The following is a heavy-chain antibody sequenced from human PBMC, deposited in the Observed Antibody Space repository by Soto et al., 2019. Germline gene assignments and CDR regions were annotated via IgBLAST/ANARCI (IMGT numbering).Heavy chain of an antibody. CDR1: GVTFSSYN. V-gene: IGHV3-21*01. CDR3: ARDRVEGSGPYSGYDNDAFAI. Sequence: GGSLRLSCAASGVTFSSYNMNWFRQAPGKGLEWVSSITSSTIYIYYADSVKGRFTISRDNAKNSLYLQMNSLRAEDTAVYYCARDRVEGSGPYSGYDNDAFAIWGQGTIVPVSS. CDR2: ITSSTIYI. D-gene: IGHD5-12*01. J-gene: IGHJ3*02.